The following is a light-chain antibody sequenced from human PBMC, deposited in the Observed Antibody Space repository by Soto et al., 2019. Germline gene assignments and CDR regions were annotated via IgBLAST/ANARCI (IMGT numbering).Light chain of an antibody. CDR3: QHYGSLLRYT. J-gene: IGKJ2*01. CDR2: GAS. V-gene: IGKV3-20*01. CDR1: QSVSSSY. Sequence: EIVLTQSPGTLSLSPGQRATLSCRASQSVSSSYLAWYQQKPGQAPRLLIYGASSRATGIPDRFSGRGSGTDFALTISRLEPEDFAVYYCQHYGSLLRYTFGQGNKLEIK.